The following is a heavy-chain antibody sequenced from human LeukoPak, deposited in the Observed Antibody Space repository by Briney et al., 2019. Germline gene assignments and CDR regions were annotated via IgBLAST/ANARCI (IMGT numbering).Heavy chain of an antibody. J-gene: IGHJ4*02. Sequence: PSETLSLTCAVYGGSFSGYYWSWIRQPPGKGLEWIGEINHSGSTNYNPSLKSRVTISVDTSKNQFSLKLSSVTAADTAVYYCARAKGTDYWGQGTLVTVSS. V-gene: IGHV4-34*01. CDR3: ARAKGTDY. CDR2: INHSGST. CDR1: GGSFSGYY. D-gene: IGHD3-10*01.